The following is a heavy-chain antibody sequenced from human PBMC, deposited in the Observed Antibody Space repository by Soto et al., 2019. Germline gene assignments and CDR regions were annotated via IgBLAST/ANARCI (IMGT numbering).Heavy chain of an antibody. CDR2: ISYDGSNK. D-gene: IGHD6-13*01. J-gene: IGHJ6*02. CDR3: AKDLIAEAGTAYYYGMDV. Sequence: GGSLRLSCAASGFTFSSYGMHWVRQAPGKGLEWVAVISYDGSNKYYADSVKGRFTISRDNSKNTLYLQMNSLRAEDTAVYYCAKDLIAEAGTAYYYGMDVWGQGTTVTVSS. CDR1: GFTFSSYG. V-gene: IGHV3-30*18.